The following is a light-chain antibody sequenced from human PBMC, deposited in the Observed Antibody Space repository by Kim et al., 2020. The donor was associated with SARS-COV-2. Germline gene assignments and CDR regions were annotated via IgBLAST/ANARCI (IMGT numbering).Light chain of an antibody. V-gene: IGLV2-14*01. J-gene: IGLJ1*01. CDR3: SSYSSSSASYV. CDR1: SSDIGGYKY. CDR2: DVS. Sequence: QSARTQPASVSGSPGQSITISCTGTSSDIGGYKYVSWYQQHPGKAPKLMIYDVSKRPSGVPNRFSGSKSGNTASLTISGLQAGDEADYYCSSYSSSSASYVFGTGTKVTVL.